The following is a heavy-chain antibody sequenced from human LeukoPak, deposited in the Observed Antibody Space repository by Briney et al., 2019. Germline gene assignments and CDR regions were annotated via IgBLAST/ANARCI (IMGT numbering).Heavy chain of an antibody. Sequence: PSETLSLTCTVSGGSISSSSYYWGWIRQPPGKGLEWIGSIYYSGSTYYNPSLKSRVTISVDTSKNQFSLKLSSVTAADTAVYYCATMVRGATPHPDYWGQGTLVTVSS. CDR2: IYYSGST. D-gene: IGHD3-10*01. V-gene: IGHV4-39*01. CDR3: ATMVRGATPHPDY. J-gene: IGHJ4*02. CDR1: GGSISSSSYY.